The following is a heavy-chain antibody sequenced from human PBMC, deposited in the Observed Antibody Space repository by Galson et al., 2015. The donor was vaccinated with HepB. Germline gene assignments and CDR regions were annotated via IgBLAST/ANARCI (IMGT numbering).Heavy chain of an antibody. CDR1: GFMFTNFA. D-gene: IGHD1-26*01. J-gene: IGHJ4*02. V-gene: IGHV3-23*01. Sequence: SLRLSCAASGFMFTNFAMAWVRQAPGKGLEWVSSITFRGESTYYADSVKGRFTISRDKSTNTLFLQVNSLRAEDTAVYFCAKAWDMSVTVPRRPYYFDNWGQGTLVTVSS. CDR3: AKAWDMSVTVPRRPYYFDN. CDR2: ITFRGEST.